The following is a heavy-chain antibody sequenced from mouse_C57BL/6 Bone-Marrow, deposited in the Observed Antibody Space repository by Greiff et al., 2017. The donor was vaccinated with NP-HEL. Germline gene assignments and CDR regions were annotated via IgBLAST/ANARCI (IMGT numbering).Heavy chain of an antibody. V-gene: IGHV14-4*01. CDR1: GFNIKDDY. Sequence: EVQLQQSGAELVRPGASVKLSCTASGFNIKDDYMHWVKQRPEQGLEWIGWIDPENGDTEYASKFQGKATITADTSSNTAYLQLSSLTSEDTAVYYCTTAVVRHWGQGTTLTVSS. D-gene: IGHD2-14*01. CDR3: TTAVVRH. CDR2: IDPENGDT. J-gene: IGHJ2*01.